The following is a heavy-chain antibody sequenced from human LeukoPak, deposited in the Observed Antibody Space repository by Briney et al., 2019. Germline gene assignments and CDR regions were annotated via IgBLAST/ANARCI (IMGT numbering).Heavy chain of an antibody. CDR3: ARQEFGGDGVFDY. CDR2: IYYSGST. J-gene: IGHJ4*02. Sequence: SETLSLTCTVSGGSISSYYWSWIRQPPGKRLEWIGYIYYSGSTNYNPSLKSRVTISVDTSKNQFSLKLSSVTAADTAVYYCARQEFGGDGVFDYWGQGTLVTVSS. CDR1: GGSISSYY. D-gene: IGHD3-16*01. V-gene: IGHV4-59*08.